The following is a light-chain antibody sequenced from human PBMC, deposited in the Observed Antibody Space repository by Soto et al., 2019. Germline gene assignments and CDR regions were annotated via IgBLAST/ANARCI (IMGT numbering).Light chain of an antibody. J-gene: IGKJ5*01. V-gene: IGKV1-39*01. CDR1: QSISIF. CDR3: QQSYSPPPVT. CDR2: AAS. Sequence: EIQVTQCPSSLSTSGRASLMINXAASQSISIFLNWYQQKPGRAPKLLIYAASSLQSGVSSRFSGSGSGTDFTLTISSLQSEDFATYYCQQSYSPPPVTFVQGTRLEIK.